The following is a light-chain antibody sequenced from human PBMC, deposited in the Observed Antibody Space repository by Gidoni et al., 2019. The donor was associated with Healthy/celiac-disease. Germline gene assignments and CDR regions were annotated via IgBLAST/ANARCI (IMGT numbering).Light chain of an antibody. Sequence: DIQMTQSPSSLSASVGDRVTTTCRASQSISSYLNLYQQKQGKAPKLLIYAASSLQSGVPSMFSGSGSGTDFTLTISSLPPEDFATYYCQQSYSTPPYSFGQGTKLEIK. V-gene: IGKV1-39*01. CDR3: QQSYSTPPYS. CDR2: AAS. J-gene: IGKJ2*01. CDR1: QSISSY.